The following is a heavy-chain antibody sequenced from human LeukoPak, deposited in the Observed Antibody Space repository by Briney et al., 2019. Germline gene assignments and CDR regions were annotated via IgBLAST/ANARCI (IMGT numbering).Heavy chain of an antibody. CDR1: GGTFSSYA. CDR2: IIPILGIA. J-gene: IGHJ6*02. D-gene: IGHD3-10*01. V-gene: IGHV1-69*04. Sequence: GSSVKVSCKASGGTFSSYAISWVRQAPGQGLEWMGRIIPILGIANYAQKFQGRVTITADKSTSTAYMELSSLRSEDTAVYYCARSYYYGSGLDYYYYYGMDVWGQGTTVTVSS. CDR3: ARSYYYGSGLDYYYYYGMDV.